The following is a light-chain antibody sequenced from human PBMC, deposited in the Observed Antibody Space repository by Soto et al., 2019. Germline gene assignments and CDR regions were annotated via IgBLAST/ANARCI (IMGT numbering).Light chain of an antibody. Sequence: SYELTQPPSVSVSPGQTASITCSGDILGDKYASWYQQKPGQSPVLVIYQDTKRPSGIPERFSGSNSGNTATLTISGTQALDEADYYCQAWDTSTYVFGTGTKVTVL. V-gene: IGLV3-1*01. CDR2: QDT. CDR1: ILGDKY. CDR3: QAWDTSTYV. J-gene: IGLJ1*01.